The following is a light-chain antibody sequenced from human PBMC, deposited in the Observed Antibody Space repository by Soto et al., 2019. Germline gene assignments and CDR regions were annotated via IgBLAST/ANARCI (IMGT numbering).Light chain of an antibody. Sequence: EIVLTQSPATLSLSPGERATLSCRASQSVSSYLAWYQQKPGQAPRLLIYDASNRVTGIPARFSGSGSGTDFTLTISSLEPEDFAVYYCQQRGETFGPGTRLEI. CDR2: DAS. V-gene: IGKV3-11*01. CDR3: QQRGET. J-gene: IGKJ5*01. CDR1: QSVSSY.